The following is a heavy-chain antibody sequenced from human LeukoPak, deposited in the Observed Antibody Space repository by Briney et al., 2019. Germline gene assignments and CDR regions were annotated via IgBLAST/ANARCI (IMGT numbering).Heavy chain of an antibody. V-gene: IGHV1-2*02. CDR2: INPKSGGT. D-gene: IGHD5-24*01. J-gene: IGHJ4*02. Sequence: ASVKVSCKASGHILSDCYMQWVPQAPGQGLEWMGWINPKSGGTNYGQKFQGRVTMTRDTSISTAYMELTRLTSDDTAVYYCAREEMDSNSFDYWGQGTLVTVSS. CDR1: GHILSDCY. CDR3: AREEMDSNSFDY.